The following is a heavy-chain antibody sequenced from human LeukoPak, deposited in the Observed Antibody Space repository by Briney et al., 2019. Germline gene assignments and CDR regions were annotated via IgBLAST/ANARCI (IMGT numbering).Heavy chain of an antibody. CDR3: VRGHDSSSYLFY. D-gene: IGHD3-22*01. CDR2: ISTYSGNT. Sequence: ASVKVSCKASGFSFTTVGITWVRQAPGQGLEWMGWISTYSGNTNYAQKFQGRVTMTTETSTTTAYMELRSLRSDDTAVYYCVRGHDSSSYLFYWCQGTLVTVSS. V-gene: IGHV1-18*01. J-gene: IGHJ4*02. CDR1: GFSFTTVG.